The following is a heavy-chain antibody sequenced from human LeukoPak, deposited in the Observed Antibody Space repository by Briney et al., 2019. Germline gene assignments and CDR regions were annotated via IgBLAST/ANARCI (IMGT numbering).Heavy chain of an antibody. Sequence: GASVKVSCKVSGYTLTELSMHWVRQAPGKGLEWMGGFDPEDGETIYAQKFQGRVTMTEDTSTDTAYMELSSLRSDDTAVYYCARVSLYSGSPIDWGQGTLVTVSS. CDR3: ARVSLYSGSPID. J-gene: IGHJ4*02. D-gene: IGHD1-26*01. CDR2: FDPEDGET. V-gene: IGHV1-24*01. CDR1: GYTLTELS.